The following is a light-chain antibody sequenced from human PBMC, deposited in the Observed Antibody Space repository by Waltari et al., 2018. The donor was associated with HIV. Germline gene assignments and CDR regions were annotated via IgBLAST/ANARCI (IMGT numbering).Light chain of an antibody. V-gene: IGLV1-40*01. J-gene: IGLJ2*01. Sequence: QSVLTQPPSVSGAPGQRVTISCTGSSSNIGAGYDVHWYEHLPGTAPKLMIYEVICRPSVVPDRFSGSKSGNSASLTVSGLQAEDEADYYCSSYACSNNFGVFGGGTKLTVL. CDR1: SSNIGAGYD. CDR2: EVI. CDR3: SSYACSNNFGV.